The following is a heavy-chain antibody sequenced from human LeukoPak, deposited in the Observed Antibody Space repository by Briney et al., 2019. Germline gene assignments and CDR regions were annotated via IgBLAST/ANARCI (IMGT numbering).Heavy chain of an antibody. J-gene: IGHJ6*02. Sequence: PSETLSLTCTVSGGSISSGDYYWSWIRQPPWKGLEWIGYIYYSGSTYYNPSLKSRVTISVDTSKNQFSLKLSSVTAADTAVYYCARGGGLPHYYYYGMDVWGQGTTVTVSS. CDR2: IYYSGST. CDR3: ARGGGLPHYYYYGMDV. D-gene: IGHD3-16*01. V-gene: IGHV4-30-4*01. CDR1: GGSISSGDYY.